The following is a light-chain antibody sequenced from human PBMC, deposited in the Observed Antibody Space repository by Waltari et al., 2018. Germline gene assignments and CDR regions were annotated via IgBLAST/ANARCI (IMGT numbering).Light chain of an antibody. Sequence: QSILTQPPSASGTPGRTVPISCSGSHSNVGANSVCLYQQLPGPAPKLLIFGNNQRPSGVPDRFSGSKSGTSASLAIRGLRSEDEADYYCATWDDRLTAVFGGGTKLTVL. CDR2: GNN. CDR3: ATWDDRLTAV. J-gene: IGLJ2*01. V-gene: IGLV1-47*01. CDR1: HSNVGANS.